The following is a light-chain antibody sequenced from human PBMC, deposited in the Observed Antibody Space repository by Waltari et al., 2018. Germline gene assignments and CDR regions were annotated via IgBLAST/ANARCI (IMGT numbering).Light chain of an antibody. CDR3: SSYTTTDTYV. CDR1: NRDIGLYDY. J-gene: IGLJ1*01. Sequence: SALTQPASMSGYPGQSITISCTGTNRDIGLYDYVSWYQQHPGKAPKLIISDVSTRPSGVPARFSGSVSVYTASLTISGLQAENEADYYCSSYTTTDTYVFGSGTTVIVL. V-gene: IGLV2-14*03. CDR2: DVS.